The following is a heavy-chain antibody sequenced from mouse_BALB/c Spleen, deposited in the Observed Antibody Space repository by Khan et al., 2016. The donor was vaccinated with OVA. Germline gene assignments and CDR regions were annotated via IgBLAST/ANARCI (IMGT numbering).Heavy chain of an antibody. CDR3: TRHGYVAWFTY. J-gene: IGHJ3*01. CDR1: GYSFTSYY. CDR2: IDPFSGDT. D-gene: IGHD2-2*01. Sequence: VQLKQSGPELMQPGASVKISCKASGYSFTSYYIHWVMQSHGKSLEWIGYIDPFSGDTYYNQKFKGKATLTVDKSSSTAYIHLSSLTSEDSAVYYCTRHGYVAWFTYWGQGTLVTVSA. V-gene: IGHV1S135*01.